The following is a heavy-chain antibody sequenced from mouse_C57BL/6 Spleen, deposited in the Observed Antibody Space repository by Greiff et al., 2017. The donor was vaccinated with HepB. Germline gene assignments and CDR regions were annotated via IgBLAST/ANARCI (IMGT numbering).Heavy chain of an antibody. CDR3: ASREITTVVERYYYAVGG. CDR1: GYTFTSYT. V-gene: IGHV1-4*01. Sequence: QVQLQQSGAELVRPGASVKMSCKASGYTFTSYTMHWVNQRPGQGLEWIGYINPSSGYTKYNQKFKDKATLTADKSSSTAYMQLSSLTSEDSAVYYGASREITTVVERYYYAVGGWGQGTSVTVA. J-gene: IGHJ4*01. D-gene: IGHD1-1*01. CDR2: INPSSGYT.